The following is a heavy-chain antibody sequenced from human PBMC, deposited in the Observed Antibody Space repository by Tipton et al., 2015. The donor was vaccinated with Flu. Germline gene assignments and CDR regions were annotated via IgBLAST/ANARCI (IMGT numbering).Heavy chain of an antibody. D-gene: IGHD3/OR15-3a*01. Sequence: LRLSCTVSGGSISDNYWTWIRQPPGGGLEYIGDIFYTGSTNYSPSLKSRLTISVDTSKNQLSLKLRSVTAADTAVYYCARQPSYETFGLFLPGWFDPWGQGTMVTVSS. V-gene: IGHV4-59*08. CDR2: IFYTGST. J-gene: IGHJ5*02. CDR3: ARQPSYETFGLFLPGWFDP. CDR1: GGSISDNY.